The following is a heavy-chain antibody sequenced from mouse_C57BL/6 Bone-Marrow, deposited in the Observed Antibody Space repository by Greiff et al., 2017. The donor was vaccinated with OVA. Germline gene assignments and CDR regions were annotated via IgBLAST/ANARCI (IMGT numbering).Heavy chain of an antibody. V-gene: IGHV5-4*01. CDR1: GFTFSSYA. Sequence: EVKVVESGGGLVKPGGSLKLSCAASGFTFSSYAMSWVRQTPEKRLEWVATISDGGSYTYYPDNVKGRFTISRDNAKNNLYLQMSHLKSEDTAMYYCARDYYGSSYVGMDYWGQGTSVTVSS. D-gene: IGHD1-1*01. CDR3: ARDYYGSSYVGMDY. J-gene: IGHJ4*01. CDR2: ISDGGSYT.